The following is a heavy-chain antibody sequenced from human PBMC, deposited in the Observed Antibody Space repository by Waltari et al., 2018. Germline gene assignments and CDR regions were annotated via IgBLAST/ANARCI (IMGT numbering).Heavy chain of an antibody. J-gene: IGHJ4*02. D-gene: IGHD3-16*01. CDR3: ARDGLGSRPFDY. CDR2: ISGSGST. V-gene: IGHV4-4*07. CDR1: GGSISTYY. Sequence: QVQLQESGPGLVKPSETLSLTCTVSGGSISTYYWSWRRQPAGKGLEWMGRISGSGSTNDNPSLKSRVTMSVDTSKNQFSLKLNSVTAADTAVYYCARDGLGSRPFDYWGQGTLVTVSS.